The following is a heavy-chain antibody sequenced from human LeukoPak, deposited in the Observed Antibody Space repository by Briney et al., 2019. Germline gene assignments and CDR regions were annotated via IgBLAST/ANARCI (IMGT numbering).Heavy chain of an antibody. CDR3: AYLGLSSDWNDVPGPQIDY. CDR1: GFTFSSYD. Sequence: GGSLRLSCAASGFTFSSYDMHWVRQATGKGLEWVSAIGTAGDTYYADSVKGRFTISRDYSTNTLFLQMNDLRIEDTAVYYCAYLGLSSDWNDVPGPQIDYWGQGKLVTVSS. CDR2: IGTAGDT. J-gene: IGHJ4*02. V-gene: IGHV3-13*01. D-gene: IGHD1-1*01.